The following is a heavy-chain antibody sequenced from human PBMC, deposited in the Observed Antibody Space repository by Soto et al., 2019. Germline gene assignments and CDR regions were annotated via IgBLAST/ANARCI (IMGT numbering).Heavy chain of an antibody. J-gene: IGHJ4*02. D-gene: IGHD6-19*01. V-gene: IGHV3-21*01. Sequence: EVQLVESGGGLVKPGGSLRLSCAASGFTFSSYSMNWVRQAPGKGLEWVSSISSSSSYIYYADSVKGRVTISRDNAKNSLYLQMTSLRAEDTAVYYCARDQGSVAALDYWGQGTLVTVSS. CDR2: ISSSSSYI. CDR1: GFTFSSYS. CDR3: ARDQGSVAALDY.